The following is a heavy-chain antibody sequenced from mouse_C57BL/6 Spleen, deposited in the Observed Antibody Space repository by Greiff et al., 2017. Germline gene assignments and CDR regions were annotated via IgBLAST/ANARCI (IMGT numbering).Heavy chain of an antibody. J-gene: IGHJ2*01. CDR2: IRLKSDNYAT. CDR1: GFTFSNYW. V-gene: IGHV6-3*01. CDR3: TAGDYDPFDY. Sequence: EVQLQESGGGLVQPGGSMKLSCVASGFTFSNYWMNWVRQSPEKGLEWVAQIRLKSDNYATHYAESVKGRFTISRDDSKSSVYLQMNNLRAEDTGIYYCTAGDYDPFDYWGQGTTLTVSS. D-gene: IGHD2-4*01.